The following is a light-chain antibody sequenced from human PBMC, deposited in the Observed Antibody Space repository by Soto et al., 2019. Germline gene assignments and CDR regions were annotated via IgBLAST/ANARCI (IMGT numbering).Light chain of an antibody. V-gene: IGKV3-20*01. Sequence: EIVLTQSPGTLSLSPGERATLSCRASQSVSSSYLAWYQQKPGQAPRLLIYGASIRATGIPDRFSGSGSGSDFTLTISRLEPEDFAFSYCQQYCNSPPYAFGQGTKLEIK. CDR3: QQYCNSPPYA. CDR1: QSVSSSY. J-gene: IGKJ2*01. CDR2: GAS.